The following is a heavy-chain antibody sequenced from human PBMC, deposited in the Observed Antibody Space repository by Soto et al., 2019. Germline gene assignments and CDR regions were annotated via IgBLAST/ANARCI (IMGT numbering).Heavy chain of an antibody. J-gene: IGHJ4*02. CDR2: ISSDEKIK. CDR3: ARGLRSVLDY. V-gene: IGHV3-33*01. Sequence: PGGSLRLSCVASGFIFSNFGMHSVRQAPGKGLEWVAVISSDEKIKQYADSVRGRFAISRDNSKNTLYLQMTSLRAEDTAIYYCARGLRSVLDYWGQGTLVTVSS. CDR1: GFIFSNFG. D-gene: IGHD6-6*01.